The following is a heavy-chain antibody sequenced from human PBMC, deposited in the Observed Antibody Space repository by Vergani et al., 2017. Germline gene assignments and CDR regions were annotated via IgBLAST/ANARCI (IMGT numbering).Heavy chain of an antibody. J-gene: IGHJ2*01. CDR3: ARGAQYDYGDYGWYFDL. D-gene: IGHD4-17*01. CDR1: GGTFSSYA. CDR2: IIPIFGTA. V-gene: IGHV1-69*01. Sequence: QVQLVQSGAEVKKPGSSVKVSCKASGGTFSSYAISWVRQAPGQGLEWMGGIIPIFGTANYAQKFQGRVTITADESTSTAYMELSSLRSEDTAVYYCARGAQYDYGDYGWYFDLWGRGTLVTVSS.